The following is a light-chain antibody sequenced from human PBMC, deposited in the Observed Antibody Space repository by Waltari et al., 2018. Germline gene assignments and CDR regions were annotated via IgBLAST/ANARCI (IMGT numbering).Light chain of an antibody. V-gene: IGKV4-1*01. CDR3: QQYYSSPRT. CDR2: WAS. Sequence: DIVMTQSPASLAVSLGERATINCKSSQSVLYNSNNKNYLAWYKQKPGQPPKLLIYWASTRQSGVPDRFSGGGSGTDFTLTISSLQAEDVAVYYCQQYYSSPRTFGQGTKVEIK. CDR1: QSVLYNSNNKNY. J-gene: IGKJ1*01.